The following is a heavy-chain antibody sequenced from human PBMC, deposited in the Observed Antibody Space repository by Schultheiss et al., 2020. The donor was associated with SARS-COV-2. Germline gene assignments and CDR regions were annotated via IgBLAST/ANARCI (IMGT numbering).Heavy chain of an antibody. D-gene: IGHD3-3*01. J-gene: IGHJ3*02. CDR2: IYYSGST. CDR3: ARGYYDFWSGSPDAFDI. CDR1: GGSISSYY. Sequence: SETLSLTCTVSGGSISSYYWSWIRQPPGKGLEWIGYIYYSGSTYYNPSLKSRVTISVDTPKNQFSLKLSSVTAADTAVYYCARGYYDFWSGSPDAFDIWGQGTMVTVSS. V-gene: IGHV4-59*06.